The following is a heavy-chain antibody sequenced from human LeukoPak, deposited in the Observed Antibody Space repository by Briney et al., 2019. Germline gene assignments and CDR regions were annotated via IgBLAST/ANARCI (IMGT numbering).Heavy chain of an antibody. Sequence: GASVKVSCKASGYTFTGYYMHWVRQAPGQGLEWMGWINPNSGGTNYAQKFQGRVAMTRDTSISTAYMELSRLRSDDTAVYYCAREVGRGYSGYDPTDYWGQGTLVTVSS. CDR1: GYTFTGYY. CDR3: AREVGRGYSGYDPTDY. D-gene: IGHD5-12*01. CDR2: INPNSGGT. J-gene: IGHJ4*02. V-gene: IGHV1-2*02.